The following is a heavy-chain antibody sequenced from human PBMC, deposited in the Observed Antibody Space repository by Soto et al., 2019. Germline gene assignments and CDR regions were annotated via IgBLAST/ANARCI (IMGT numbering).Heavy chain of an antibody. CDR2: IYYSGST. Sequence: SETLSLTCTVSGGSISSYYWSWIRQPPGKGLEWIGYIYYSGSTNYNPSLKSRVTISVDTSKNQFSLKLSSVTAADTAVYYCARNAPGWKTRSDFWSGSIWFDPWGQGTLVTVSS. CDR1: GGSISSYY. J-gene: IGHJ5*02. V-gene: IGHV4-59*01. CDR3: ARNAPGWKTRSDFWSGSIWFDP. D-gene: IGHD3-3*01.